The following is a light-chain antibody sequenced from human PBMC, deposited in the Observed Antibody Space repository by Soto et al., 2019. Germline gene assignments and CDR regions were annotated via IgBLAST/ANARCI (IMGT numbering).Light chain of an antibody. CDR3: LRYGDSPPAYT. Sequence: EIVLTQSPGTVSLSPGERATLSCRASQSVSSRNLAWYRQKPGQAPSLLIFGASNRTTGIPDRFSGSGSGTDFTLTSSRLEPEDSAVYYCLRYGDSPPAYTFGQGTKLEIK. J-gene: IGKJ2*01. CDR2: GAS. CDR1: QSVSSRN. V-gene: IGKV3-20*01.